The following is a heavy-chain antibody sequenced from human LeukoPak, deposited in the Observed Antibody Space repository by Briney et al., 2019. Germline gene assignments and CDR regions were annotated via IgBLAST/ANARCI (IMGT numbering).Heavy chain of an antibody. CDR1: GFTFSSYS. CDR3: ARESYGFRYFDL. CDR2: ISSSSSYI. J-gene: IGHJ2*01. D-gene: IGHD5-18*01. Sequence: GGSLRLSCAASGFTFSSYSMNWVRQAPGKGLEWVSSISSSSSYIYYADSVKGRFTISRDNAKNSLYLQMNSLRAEDTAVYYCARESYGFRYFDLWGRGTLVTVSS. V-gene: IGHV3-21*01.